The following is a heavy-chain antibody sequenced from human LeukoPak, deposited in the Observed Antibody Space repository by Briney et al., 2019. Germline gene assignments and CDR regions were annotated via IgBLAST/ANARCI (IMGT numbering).Heavy chain of an antibody. V-gene: IGHV3-7*01. CDR3: ARPAASGWYGDWFDP. CDR2: IKQDGSEK. CDR1: GFTFSNYW. Sequence: GGSLRLSCAASGFTFSNYWMSWVRQAPGKGLEWVANIKQDGSEKYYVDSVKGRFTISRDNAKNSLYLQMNSLRAEDTAVYYCARPAASGWYGDWFDPWGQGTLVTVSS. J-gene: IGHJ5*02. D-gene: IGHD6-19*01.